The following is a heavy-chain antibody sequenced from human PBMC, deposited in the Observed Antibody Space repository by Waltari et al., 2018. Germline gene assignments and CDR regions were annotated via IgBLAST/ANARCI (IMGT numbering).Heavy chain of an antibody. D-gene: IGHD6-25*01. V-gene: IGHV3-9*03. CDR1: GFTFDDYA. CDR2: SSWSGGSI. Sequence: EVQLVESGGGLLQPGRSLRLSCAASGFTFDDYAMHWVRQVPGKGLGWVSGSSWSGGSIGNADSVKGRFTISRDNAKNSLYLQMNSLRTEDMALYDCAKDRGLRSSGWNVFDIWGQGTMVAVST. CDR3: AKDRGLRSSGWNVFDI. J-gene: IGHJ3*02.